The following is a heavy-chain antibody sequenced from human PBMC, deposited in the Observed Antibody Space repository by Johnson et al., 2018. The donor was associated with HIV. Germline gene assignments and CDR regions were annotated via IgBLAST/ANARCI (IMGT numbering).Heavy chain of an antibody. V-gene: IGHV3-30*03. Sequence: QVQLVESGGGLIQPGGSLRLSCAASGFTFSDYYMSWVRQAPGKGLAWVAVISYDGSNKYYADSVKGRFTISRDNSKNTLYLQMNSLRAEDTAVYYCATWAPDAFDIWGQGTMVTVSS. CDR3: ATWAPDAFDI. CDR1: GFTFSDYY. CDR2: ISYDGSNK. D-gene: IGHD7-27*01. J-gene: IGHJ3*02.